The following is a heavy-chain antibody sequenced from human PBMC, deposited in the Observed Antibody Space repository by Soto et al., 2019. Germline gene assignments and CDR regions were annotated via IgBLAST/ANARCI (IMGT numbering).Heavy chain of an antibody. J-gene: IGHJ5*02. CDR2: IYYSGST. Sequence: ASETLSLTCTVSGGSISSYYWSWIRQPPGKGLEWIGYIYYSGSTNYNPSLKSRVTISVDTSKNQFSLKLSSVTAADTAVYYCARIVGGEWFDPWGPGTLVTVSS. CDR1: GGSISSYY. D-gene: IGHD3-16*01. V-gene: IGHV4-59*01. CDR3: ARIVGGEWFDP.